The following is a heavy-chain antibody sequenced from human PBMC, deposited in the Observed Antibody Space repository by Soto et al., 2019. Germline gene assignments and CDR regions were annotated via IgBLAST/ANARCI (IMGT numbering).Heavy chain of an antibody. V-gene: IGHV3-53*01. CDR1: GFTVSSNY. D-gene: IGHD4-17*01. CDR3: ARLSSVAHPYGDENSGMDV. CDR2: IYSGGST. J-gene: IGHJ6*02. Sequence: QPGGSLRLSCAASGFTVSSNYMSWVRQAPGKGLEWVSVIYSGGSTYYADSVKGRFTISRDNSKNTLYLQMNSLRAEDTAVYYCARLSSVAHPYGDENSGMDVWGQGTTVTVSS.